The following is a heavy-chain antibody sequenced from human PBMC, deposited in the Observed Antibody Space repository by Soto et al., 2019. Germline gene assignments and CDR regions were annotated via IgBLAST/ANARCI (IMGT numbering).Heavy chain of an antibody. J-gene: IGHJ6*01. CDR2: IYYSGST. D-gene: IGHD3-10*01. V-gene: IGHV4-59*01. CDR1: GGSISSYY. CDR3: ARERRIGSRAHLDFYDYVMDV. Sequence: PSETLSLTCTVSGGSISSYYWSWIRQPPGKGLEWIGYIYYSGSTNYNPSLKSRVTISVDTSKNQFSLKLSSVTAADTAVYYCARERRIGSRAHLDFYDYVMDVWGQGTTVTASS.